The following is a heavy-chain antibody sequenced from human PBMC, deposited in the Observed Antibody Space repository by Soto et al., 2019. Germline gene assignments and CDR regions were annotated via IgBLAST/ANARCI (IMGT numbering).Heavy chain of an antibody. J-gene: IGHJ4*02. CDR3: ACGNGDYDSYYFDY. CDR1: GGSFSGYY. V-gene: IGHV4-34*01. D-gene: IGHD4-17*01. Sequence: ASETLSLTCAVYGGSFSGYYWSWIRQPPGKGLEWIGEINHSGSTNYNPSLKSRVTISVDTSKNQFSLKLSSVTAADTAGYYCACGNGDYDSYYFDYWGQGTLVTVSS. CDR2: INHSGST.